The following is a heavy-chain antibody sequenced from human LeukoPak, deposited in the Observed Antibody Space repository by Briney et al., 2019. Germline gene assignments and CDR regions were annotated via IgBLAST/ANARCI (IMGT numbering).Heavy chain of an antibody. D-gene: IGHD3-3*01. CDR3: ARDRPITISGVVFLP. CDR2: IKEDGSEK. V-gene: IGHV3-7*01. Sequence: GGSLRLSCAASGFTFSSYWMTWVRQAPGKGLEWVANIKEDGSEKNYVDSVKGRFTISRDNAKNSVYLQMNSLRDEDAAVYYCARDRPITISGVVFLPWGQGTLVTVSS. CDR1: GFTFSSYW. J-gene: IGHJ5*02.